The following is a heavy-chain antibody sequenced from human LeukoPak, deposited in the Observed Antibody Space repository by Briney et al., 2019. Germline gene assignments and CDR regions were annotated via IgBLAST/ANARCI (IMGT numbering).Heavy chain of an antibody. D-gene: IGHD6-19*01. CDR3: ARTVAGTGVDY. V-gene: IGHV1-69*04. CDR1: GGTFSSYA. J-gene: IGHJ4*02. Sequence: SVKVSCKASGGTFSSYAISWVRQAPGQGLEWMGRIIPILGIANYAQKFQGRVTITADKSTSTAYMELSSLRSEDTAVYYCARTVAGTGVDYWGQGTLVTVSS. CDR2: IIPILGIA.